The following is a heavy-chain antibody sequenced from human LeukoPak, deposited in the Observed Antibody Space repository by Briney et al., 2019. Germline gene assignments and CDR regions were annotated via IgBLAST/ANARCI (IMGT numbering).Heavy chain of an antibody. CDR3: ARGPNCGGDCYPDY. V-gene: IGHV1-2*02. Sequence: ASVKVSCKASGYTFTSYGISWVRQAPGQGLEWMGWINPNSGGTNYAQKFQGRVTMTRDTSISTAYMELSRLRSDDTAVYYCARGPNCGGDCYPDYWGQGTLVTVSS. CDR1: GYTFTSYG. D-gene: IGHD2-21*02. J-gene: IGHJ4*02. CDR2: INPNSGGT.